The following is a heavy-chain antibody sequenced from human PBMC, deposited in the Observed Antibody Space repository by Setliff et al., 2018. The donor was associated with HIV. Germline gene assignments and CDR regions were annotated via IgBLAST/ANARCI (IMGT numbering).Heavy chain of an antibody. D-gene: IGHD3-22*01. V-gene: IGHV7-4-1*02. CDR3: ARAGAYYYDGSGYKIFTHFDS. J-gene: IGHJ4*02. Sequence: GASVKVSCKASGYTFTNYAISWIRQAPGQGLEWLGWIDTNTGKPTYVQGTTGRFVFSLDTSVNATYLQITALKTEDTAVYYCARAGAYYYDGSGYKIFTHFDSWGQGTLVTVSS. CDR2: IDTNTGKP. CDR1: GYTFTNYA.